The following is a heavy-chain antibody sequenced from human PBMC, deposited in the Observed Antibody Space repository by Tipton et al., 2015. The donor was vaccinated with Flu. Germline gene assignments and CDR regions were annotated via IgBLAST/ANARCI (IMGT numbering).Heavy chain of an antibody. D-gene: IGHD3-22*01. CDR2: IYYSGST. V-gene: IGHV4-39*07. Sequence: TYYWGWIRQPPGEGLEWIGSIYYSGSTYYNPSLESRVTISLDTSKKRFSLKLSSVTAADTAVYYCARQKGGISSGYYYYFDYWGQGTLVTVSS. CDR3: ARQKGGISSGYYYYFDY. J-gene: IGHJ4*02. CDR1: TYY.